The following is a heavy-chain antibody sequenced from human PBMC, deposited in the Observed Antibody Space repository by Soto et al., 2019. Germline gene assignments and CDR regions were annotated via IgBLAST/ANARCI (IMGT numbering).Heavy chain of an antibody. V-gene: IGHV1-69*02. D-gene: IGHD2-2*01. Sequence: QVQLVQSGAEVKKPGSSVKVSCEASGGTFSSYSFSWVRQAPGQGLEWMGRVIPILGMANYAQKFQGRVTITAEKSTSTVYMDMSSLRSEDTAVYYCARGGAVVVPGAVDRHNWFDPWGQGTLVTVSS. J-gene: IGHJ5*02. CDR3: ARGGAVVVPGAVDRHNWFDP. CDR2: VIPILGMA. CDR1: GGTFSSYS.